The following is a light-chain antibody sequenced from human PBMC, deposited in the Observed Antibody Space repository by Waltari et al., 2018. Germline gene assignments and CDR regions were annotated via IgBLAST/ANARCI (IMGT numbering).Light chain of an antibody. J-gene: IGLJ2*01. V-gene: IGLV6-57*03. CDR1: SGNIASNY. CDR3: QSYDLNSRVV. Sequence: FMLTQPHSVSESPGKTVTISCTRSSGNIASNYVQWYQQRPGGAPTTIIYEDTQRPSGVPDRFSGSSYSSSNSASLTISGLITEDEADYYCQSYDLNSRVVFGGRTKLTVL. CDR2: EDT.